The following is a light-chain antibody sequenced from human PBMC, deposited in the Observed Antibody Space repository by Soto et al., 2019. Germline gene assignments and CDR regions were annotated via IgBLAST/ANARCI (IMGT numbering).Light chain of an antibody. V-gene: IGLV2-14*01. CDR1: SEDIGAYDY. CDR2: AVN. Sequence: QSVLTQPASVSASPGQSIFISCTGTSEDIGAYDYVSWYQQHPGKAPKLILYAVNDRPSGVSSRFSGSKSGNTASLTISGVRPDDEADYYCSSYRSSDTLEVFGTGTKVTVL. CDR3: SSYRSSDTLEV. J-gene: IGLJ1*01.